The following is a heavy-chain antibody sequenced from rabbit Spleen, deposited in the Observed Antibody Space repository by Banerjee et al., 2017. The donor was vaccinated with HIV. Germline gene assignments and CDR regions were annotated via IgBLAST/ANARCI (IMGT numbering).Heavy chain of an antibody. Sequence: QEQLKETGGGLVKPGGTLTLSCKASGIDLMSIAMGWVRQAPGKGLEWIGDIYPVFGIRNYANGVQGRFTISSDNAQNTVDLKMTSLTAADTATYFCARAIVPWLGLTRLDLWGPGTLVTV. CDR3: ARAIVPWLGLTRLDL. D-gene: IGHD4-1*01. J-gene: IGHJ3*01. CDR2: IYPVFGIR. V-gene: IGHV1S47*01. CDR1: GIDLMSIA.